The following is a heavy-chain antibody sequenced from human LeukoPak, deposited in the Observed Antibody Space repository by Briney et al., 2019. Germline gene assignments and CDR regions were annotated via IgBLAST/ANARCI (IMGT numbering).Heavy chain of an antibody. J-gene: IGHJ4*02. V-gene: IGHV4-39*01. Sequence: SETLSLTCTVSGGSISSSSYYWGWIRQPPGKGLEWIGSIYYSGSTYYNPSFKSRVTISVDTSKNQFSLKLSSVTAADTAVYYCARHAAAMVKVYFDYWGQGTLVTVSS. CDR3: ARHAAAMVKVYFDY. D-gene: IGHD5-18*01. CDR1: GGSISSSSYY. CDR2: IYYSGST.